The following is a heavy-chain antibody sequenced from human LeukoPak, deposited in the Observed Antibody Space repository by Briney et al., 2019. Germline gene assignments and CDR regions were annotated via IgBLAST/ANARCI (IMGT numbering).Heavy chain of an antibody. CDR3: AGAELRLFDY. V-gene: IGHV4-34*01. CDR1: GGSFSDYY. Sequence: SETLSLTCAVYGGSFSDYYWSWIRQPPGKGLEWIGEINHSGSTNYNPSLKSRVTISVDTSKNQFSLKLSSVTAADTAVYYCAGAELRLFDYWGQGTLVTVSS. J-gene: IGHJ4*02. CDR2: INHSGST. D-gene: IGHD3-3*01.